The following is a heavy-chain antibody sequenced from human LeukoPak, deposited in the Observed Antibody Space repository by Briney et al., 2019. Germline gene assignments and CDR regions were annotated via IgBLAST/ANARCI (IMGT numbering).Heavy chain of an antibody. V-gene: IGHV4-30-2*01. Sequence: PSETLSLTCAVSGGSISSGGYSWSWIRQPPGKGLEWIGYIYHSGSTYYNPSLKSRVTISVDRSKNQFSLKLSSVTAADTAVYYCARNRNPLYYGMDVWGQGTTVTVSS. D-gene: IGHD1/OR15-1a*01. J-gene: IGHJ6*02. CDR3: ARNRNPLYYGMDV. CDR2: IYHSGST. CDR1: GGSISSGGYS.